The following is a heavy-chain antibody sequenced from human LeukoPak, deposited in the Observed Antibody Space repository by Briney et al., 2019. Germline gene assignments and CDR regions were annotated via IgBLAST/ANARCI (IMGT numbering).Heavy chain of an antibody. D-gene: IGHD2-21*01. CDR1: GGSVSDYY. J-gene: IGHJ4*02. CDR3: TTGWGWLTDY. CDR2: IHDSGRT. Sequence: PSETLSLTCTASGGSVSDYYWGCFRQPPGKGLEWIGHIHDSGRTNYNASLKGRASISVDTSRSQFSLKLTSVTAADTAIYYCTTGWGWLTDYWGQGTLVTVSS. V-gene: IGHV4-59*02.